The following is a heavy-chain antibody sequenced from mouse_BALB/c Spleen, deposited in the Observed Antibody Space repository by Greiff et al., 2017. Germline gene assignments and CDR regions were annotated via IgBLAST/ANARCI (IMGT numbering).Heavy chain of an antibody. J-gene: IGHJ2*01. Sequence: QVHVKQSGAELVRPGVSVKISCKGSGYTFTDYAMHWVKQSHAKSLEWIGVISTYYGDASYNQKFKGKATMTVDKSSSTAYMELARLTSEDSAIYYCARSDYDWKFDYWGQGTTLTVSS. CDR1: GYTFTDYA. V-gene: IGHV1S137*01. D-gene: IGHD2-4*01. CDR2: ISTYYGDA. CDR3: ARSDYDWKFDY.